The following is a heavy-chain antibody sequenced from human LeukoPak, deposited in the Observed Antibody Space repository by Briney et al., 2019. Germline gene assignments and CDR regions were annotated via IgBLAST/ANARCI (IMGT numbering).Heavy chain of an antibody. J-gene: IGHJ4*02. CDR1: GGSFSGYY. CDR3: ARREYYYGSGSYYKYYFDY. CDR2: INHSGST. V-gene: IGHV4-34*01. Sequence: SETLSLTCAVYGGSFSGYYWSWIRQPPGKVLEWIGEINHSGSTNYNPSLKSRVTISVDTSKNQFSLKLSSVTAADTAVYYCARREYYYGSGSYYKYYFDYWGQGTLVTVSS. D-gene: IGHD3-10*01.